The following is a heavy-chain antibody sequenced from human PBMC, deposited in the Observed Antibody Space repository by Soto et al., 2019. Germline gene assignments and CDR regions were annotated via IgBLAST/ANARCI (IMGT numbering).Heavy chain of an antibody. V-gene: IGHV1-18*01. J-gene: IGHJ6*02. CDR1: GYRFSTYG. D-gene: IGHD3-10*01. CDR3: AREGYYSRSEGYSPPRYYGSDA. CDR2: ISDYNGNT. Sequence: QVQLVQSGPEVKKPGASVKVSCKASGYRFSTYGISWVRQAPGQGLEWMGWISDYNGNTNYEKKFQGRVTLTTDTSTRTAYMELKSLRSDDTAVYYCAREGYYSRSEGYSPPRYYGSDAWGQGTAVTVS.